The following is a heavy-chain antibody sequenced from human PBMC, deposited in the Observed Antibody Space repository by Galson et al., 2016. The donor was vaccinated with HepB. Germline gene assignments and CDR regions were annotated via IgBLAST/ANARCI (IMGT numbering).Heavy chain of an antibody. CDR3: AKRPPYNNNWFVGFTP. J-gene: IGHJ5*02. D-gene: IGHD6-13*01. Sequence: SLRLSCAASGFTFSTYAMSWVRQAPGKGLEWVSVISGNAATTYYADSVKGRFTISRDNSKNKAYLQMNSLRAEDTALYYCAKRPPYNNNWFVGFTPWGQGTRVTVSS. CDR2: ISGNAATT. CDR1: GFTFSTYA. V-gene: IGHV3-23*01.